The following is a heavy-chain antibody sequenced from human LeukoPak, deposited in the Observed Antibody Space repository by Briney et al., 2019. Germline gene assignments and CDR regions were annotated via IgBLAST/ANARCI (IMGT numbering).Heavy chain of an antibody. CDR2: IKQDGSEK. D-gene: IGHD3-3*01. Sequence: GGSLRLSCAASGFTFSSYWMSWVRQAPGKGLEWVANIKQDGSEKYYVDSVKGRFTISRDNAKNSLYLQMNSLRAEDTAVYYCVAQYYDFWSGMYYFDYWGQGTLVTVSS. CDR1: GFTFSSYW. CDR3: VAQYYDFWSGMYYFDY. J-gene: IGHJ4*02. V-gene: IGHV3-7*01.